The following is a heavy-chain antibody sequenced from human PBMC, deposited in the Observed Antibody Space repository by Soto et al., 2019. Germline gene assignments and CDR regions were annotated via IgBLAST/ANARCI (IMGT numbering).Heavy chain of an antibody. CDR3: AKHNPRASSSV. Sequence: EVQLLGSGGGLVQPGGSLSISWAASGFTFRSYAMSWVRQAPGKGLEWVSAISGSGGSTYYADSVKGRFTISRDNSKNTLYLQMNSLRAEDTAVYYCAKHNPRASSSVWGQGTLVTVSS. J-gene: IGHJ4*02. CDR1: GFTFRSYA. V-gene: IGHV3-23*01. CDR2: ISGSGGST. D-gene: IGHD3-10*01.